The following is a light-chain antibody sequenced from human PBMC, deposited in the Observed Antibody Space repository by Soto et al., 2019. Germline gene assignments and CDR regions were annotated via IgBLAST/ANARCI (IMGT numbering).Light chain of an antibody. CDR1: SSNIGAGYD. Sequence: QSVLTQPPSVSGAPGQRVTISCTGSSSNIGAGYDVHWYQQLPGTAPKLLIYGNSNRPSGVPDRFSGSKSGTSASLAITVLQAEDEADYYCQSYDSRLSQVFGTGTKLTVL. V-gene: IGLV1-40*01. CDR3: QSYDSRLSQV. J-gene: IGLJ1*01. CDR2: GNS.